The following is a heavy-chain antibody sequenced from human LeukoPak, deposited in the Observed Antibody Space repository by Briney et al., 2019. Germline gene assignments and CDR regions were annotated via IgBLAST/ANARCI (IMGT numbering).Heavy chain of an antibody. V-gene: IGHV4-38-2*01. CDR2: LYHSDSI. Sequence: SETLSLTCDVSGYSITNGYYWVWLRQPPGKGLEWIGSLYHSDSIYYNPSLKSRVTMSVDTSKNQFSLRLSFVTAADTAVYYCARQHDSYYYYYVDVWGKGNTVTVSS. CDR1: GYSITNGYY. CDR3: ARQHDSYYYYYVDV. D-gene: IGHD3-3*01. J-gene: IGHJ6*03.